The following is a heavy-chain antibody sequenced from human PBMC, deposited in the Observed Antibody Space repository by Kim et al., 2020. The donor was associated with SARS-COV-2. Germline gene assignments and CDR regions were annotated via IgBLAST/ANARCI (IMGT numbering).Heavy chain of an antibody. CDR1: GFTFSSYS. CDR3: ARGGYDILTGTAFDI. D-gene: IGHD3-9*01. V-gene: IGHV3-21*01. CDR2: ISSSSSYI. J-gene: IGHJ3*02. Sequence: GGSLRLSCAASGFTFSSYSMNWVRQAPGKGLEWVSSISSSSSYIYYADSVKGRFTISRDNAKNSLYLQMNSLRAEDTAVYYCARGGYDILTGTAFDIWGQGTMVTVSS.